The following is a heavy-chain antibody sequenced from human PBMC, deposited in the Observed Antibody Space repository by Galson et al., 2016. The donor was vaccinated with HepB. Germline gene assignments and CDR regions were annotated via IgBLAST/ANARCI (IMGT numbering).Heavy chain of an antibody. CDR2: INEDGTEK. CDR1: GFTFYTYW. D-gene: IGHD3-22*01. CDR3: ATMQHGSGYFSRY. V-gene: IGHV3-7*01. Sequence: SLRLSCAASGFTFYTYWMNWVRQAPGKGLEWVANINEDGTEKYYVDSVKGQFTISRDNAKNSLYLQMNSLRVEDTAVYYCATMQHGSGYFSRYWGQGTLVTVSS. J-gene: IGHJ4*02.